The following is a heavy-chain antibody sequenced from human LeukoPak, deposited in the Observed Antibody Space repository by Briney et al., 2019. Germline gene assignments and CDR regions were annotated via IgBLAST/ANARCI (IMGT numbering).Heavy chain of an antibody. J-gene: IGHJ5*02. CDR1: GGSFSGYY. Sequence: SETLSLTCAVYGGSFSGYYWSWIRQPPGKGLEGIGEINHSGSTNYNPSLKSRVTISVDTSKNQFSLKLSSVTAADTAVYYCARGRYYGSGSLAPWGQGTLVTVSS. CDR2: INHSGST. CDR3: ARGRYYGSGSLAP. D-gene: IGHD3-10*01. V-gene: IGHV4-34*01.